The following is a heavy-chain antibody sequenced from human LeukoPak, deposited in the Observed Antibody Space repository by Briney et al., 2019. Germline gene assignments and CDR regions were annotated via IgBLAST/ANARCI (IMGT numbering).Heavy chain of an antibody. CDR2: IKSDGST. CDR3: ARSTSQGFDY. CDR1: GFTFSSYW. J-gene: IGHJ4*02. Sequence: GGSLRLSCAASGFTFSSYWMHWVRQAPGKGLVWVSRIKSDGSTNYADSVKGRFTISRDNAKNTVSLQMNSLRAEDTAVYYCARSTSQGFDYWGQGTPVIVSS. V-gene: IGHV3-74*01.